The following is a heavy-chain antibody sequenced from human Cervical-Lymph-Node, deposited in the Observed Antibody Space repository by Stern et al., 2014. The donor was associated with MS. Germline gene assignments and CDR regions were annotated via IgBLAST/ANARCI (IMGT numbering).Heavy chain of an antibody. Sequence: VQLVQSGAEVKKPGASVKVSCKVSGYTLTELSMHWVRQAPGKGLEWMGGFDPEDGETIYAQKFQGRVTMTEDTYTDTAYMELSSLRSEDTAVYYCAANSYYYDSSGYYFNDYWGQGTLVTVSS. D-gene: IGHD3-22*01. CDR3: AANSYYYDSSGYYFNDY. V-gene: IGHV1-24*01. J-gene: IGHJ4*02. CDR1: GYTLTELS. CDR2: FDPEDGET.